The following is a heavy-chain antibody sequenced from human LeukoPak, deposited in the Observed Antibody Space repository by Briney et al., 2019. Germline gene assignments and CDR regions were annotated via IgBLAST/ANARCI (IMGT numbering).Heavy chain of an antibody. V-gene: IGHV4-39*07. CDR2: IYYSGST. D-gene: IGHD3-10*01. CDR1: GGSISSGGYY. J-gene: IGHJ5*02. Sequence: PSETLSLTCSVSGGSISSGGYYWAWIRQPPGKGLEWIGTIYYSGSTYYNPSLQSRVTMSVDTSKNHFSLKLTSVTAADTAVYYCARVAWVGSGSFAWFDPWGQGTLVTVSS. CDR3: ARVAWVGSGSFAWFDP.